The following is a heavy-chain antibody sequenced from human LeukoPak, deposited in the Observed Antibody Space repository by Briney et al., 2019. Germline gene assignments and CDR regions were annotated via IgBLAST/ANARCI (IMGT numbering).Heavy chain of an antibody. V-gene: IGHV3-23*01. Sequence: GGSLRLSCAASGFTFSSYAMSWVRQAPGKGLEWVSAISGSGGSTYYADSVKGRFTISRDNSKNTLYLQMNSLRAEDTAVYYCAALRGDDSSGYFASDWGQGTLVTVSS. CDR1: GFTFSSYA. J-gene: IGHJ4*02. CDR3: AALRGDDSSGYFASD. D-gene: IGHD3-22*01. CDR2: ISGSGGST.